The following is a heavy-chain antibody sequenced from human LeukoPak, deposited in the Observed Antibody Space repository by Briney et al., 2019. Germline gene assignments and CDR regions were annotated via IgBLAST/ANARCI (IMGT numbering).Heavy chain of an antibody. CDR1: GFTFSDYY. Sequence: GGSLRLSCAASGFTFSDYYMSWIRQAPGKALEWVSYVSSSSSTIYYADSVKGRLTISRDNAKNSLYLQMNSLRAEDTAVYYCARDHDYGDYLAFDIWGQGTMVTVSS. CDR3: ARDHDYGDYLAFDI. V-gene: IGHV3-11*04. J-gene: IGHJ3*02. CDR2: VSSSSSTI. D-gene: IGHD4-17*01.